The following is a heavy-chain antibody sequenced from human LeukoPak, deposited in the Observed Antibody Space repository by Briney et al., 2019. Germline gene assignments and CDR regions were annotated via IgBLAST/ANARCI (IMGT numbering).Heavy chain of an antibody. V-gene: IGHV3-23*01. CDR3: AKSRVPAATGLDAFDI. Sequence: GGSLRLSCAASGFTFSSYAMSWVRQAPGKGLGWVSAISGSGGSTYYADSVKGRFTISRDNSKNTLYLQMNSLRAEDTAVYYCAKSRVPAATGLDAFDIWGQGTMVTVSS. D-gene: IGHD2-2*01. CDR2: ISGSGGST. CDR1: GFTFSSYA. J-gene: IGHJ3*02.